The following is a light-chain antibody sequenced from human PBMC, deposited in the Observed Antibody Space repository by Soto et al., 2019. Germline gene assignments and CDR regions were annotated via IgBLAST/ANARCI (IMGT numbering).Light chain of an antibody. CDR2: GAS. V-gene: IGKV3-20*01. J-gene: IGKJ1*01. CDR1: QSVSSSF. CDR3: QQYGSSCT. Sequence: EIVLTQSPGTLSLSPGERATLSCRASQSVSSSFLAWYQQKPGQAPRLLIYGASSRATGIPDRFSGSGSGTDFTLTISKLEPEDSAVYYCQQYGSSCTFGQGTKVEIK.